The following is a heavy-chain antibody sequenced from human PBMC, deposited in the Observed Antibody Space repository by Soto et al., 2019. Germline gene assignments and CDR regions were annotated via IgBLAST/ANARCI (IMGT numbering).Heavy chain of an antibody. Sequence: QVQLVQSGAEVKKPGSSVPVSCKASGGTFGNSAISWVRQSPGQVLEWMGGIIPIFPTPDYEQKFQGSVTITADEATSTANLELTGLRSEDTAVYYCARDKDRLQFGGTYYYAMDVWVPGTTVTVSS. CDR2: IIPIFPTP. CDR1: GGTFGNSA. D-gene: IGHD5-12*01. J-gene: IGHJ6*02. V-gene: IGHV1-69*12. CDR3: ARDKDRLQFGGTYYYAMDV.